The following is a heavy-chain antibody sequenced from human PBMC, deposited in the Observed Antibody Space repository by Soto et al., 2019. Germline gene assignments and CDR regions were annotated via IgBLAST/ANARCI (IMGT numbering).Heavy chain of an antibody. CDR2: IYSGDNT. V-gene: IGHV3-66*01. Sequence: EMQLVESGGGLVQPGGSLRLSCAASGVTVGSNYMSWVRQAPGKGLEWVSVIYSGDNTEYADSVKGRFTISRDNSKNTRDLQMNSQRAEDTAVYYCARDRGGGYCTSGTRCYGLYMDVCGKGTTVTVSS. D-gene: IGHD2-8*01. CDR1: GVTVGSNY. CDR3: ARDRGGGYCTSGTRCYGLYMDV. J-gene: IGHJ6*03.